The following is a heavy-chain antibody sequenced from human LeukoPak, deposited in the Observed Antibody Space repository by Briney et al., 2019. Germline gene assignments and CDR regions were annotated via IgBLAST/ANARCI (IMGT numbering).Heavy chain of an antibody. V-gene: IGHV3-20*04. CDR1: RFTFDDYG. D-gene: IGHD1-26*01. Sequence: GGSLRLSCAASRFTFDDYGMSWVRQAPGKGLEWVSGINWNGGSIGYADSVKGRFTISRDNAKNSLYLQMNSLRAEDTALYYCASSLGGSYFEYYMDVWGKGTTVTVSS. J-gene: IGHJ6*03. CDR3: ASSLGGSYFEYYMDV. CDR2: INWNGGSI.